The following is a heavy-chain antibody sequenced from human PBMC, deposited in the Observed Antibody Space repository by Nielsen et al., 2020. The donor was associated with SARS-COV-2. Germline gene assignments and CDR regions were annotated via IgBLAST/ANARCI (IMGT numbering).Heavy chain of an antibody. CDR2: MNPNSGNT. J-gene: IGHJ4*02. CDR1: GYTFTSYG. V-gene: IGHV1-8*02. D-gene: IGHD5-24*01. CDR3: ARASMATISPLDY. Sequence: ASVKVSCKASGYTFTSYGISWVRQAPGQGLEWMGWMNPNSGNTGYAQKFQGRVTMTRNTSISTAYMELSSLRSEDTAVYYCARASMATISPLDYWGQGTLVTVSS.